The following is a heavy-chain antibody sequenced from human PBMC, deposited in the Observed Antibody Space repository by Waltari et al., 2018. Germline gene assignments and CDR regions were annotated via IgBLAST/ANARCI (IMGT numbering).Heavy chain of an antibody. Sequence: EVQLVESGGGLVQPGRSLRLSCAASGFTFDDYAMHWVWQAPGKGLEWCSGISWNSGSIGYADSVKGRFTISRDNAKNSLYLQMNSLRAEDMALYYCAKDSGYSSSWGIFDYWGQGTLVTVSS. CDR2: ISWNSGSI. CDR1: GFTFDDYA. J-gene: IGHJ4*02. CDR3: AKDSGYSSSWGIFDY. D-gene: IGHD6-13*01. V-gene: IGHV3-9*03.